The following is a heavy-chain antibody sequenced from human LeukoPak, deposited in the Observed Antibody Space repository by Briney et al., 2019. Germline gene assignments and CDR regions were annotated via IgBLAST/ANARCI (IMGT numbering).Heavy chain of an antibody. D-gene: IGHD3-22*01. CDR2: ISYDGSNK. J-gene: IGHJ4*02. Sequence: GGSLRLSCAASGFTFSSYAMHWDRQAPGKGLEWVAVISYDGSNKYYADSVKGRFTISRDNSKNTLYLQMNSLRAEDTAVYYCAREGYYDSSGYYYAYFDYWGQGTLVTVSS. CDR3: AREGYYDSSGYYYAYFDY. CDR1: GFTFSSYA. V-gene: IGHV3-30-3*01.